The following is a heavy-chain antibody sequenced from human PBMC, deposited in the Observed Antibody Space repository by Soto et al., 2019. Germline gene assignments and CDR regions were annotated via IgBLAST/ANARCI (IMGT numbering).Heavy chain of an antibody. V-gene: IGHV1-69*13. CDR1: GDTFGRFT. Sequence: SVKVSCKASGDTFGRFTVNWVRQAPGQGLEWMGGIKPISDITNYAQRFQGRVTFTADASTSTVYLELSSLRSEDTAMYYCARDPSTINKLIGVWFDPWGQGTLVTVSS. CDR2: IKPISDIT. J-gene: IGHJ5*02. D-gene: IGHD4-4*01. CDR3: ARDPSTINKLIGVWFDP.